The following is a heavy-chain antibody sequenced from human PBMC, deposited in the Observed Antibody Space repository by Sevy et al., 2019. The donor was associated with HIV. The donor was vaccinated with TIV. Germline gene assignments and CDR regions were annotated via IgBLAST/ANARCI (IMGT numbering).Heavy chain of an antibody. V-gene: IGHV4-34*01. D-gene: IGHD2-2*02. CDR1: GGSFSGYY. J-gene: IGHJ5*02. CDR3: AGRQDIVVVPAAIRRAWFDP. CDR2: INHSGST. Sequence: SETLSLTCAVYGGSFSGYYRSWIRQPPGKGLEWIGEINHSGSTNYNPSLKSRVTISVDTSKNQFSLKLSSVTAADTAVYYCAGRQDIVVVPAAIRRAWFDPWGQGTLVTVSS.